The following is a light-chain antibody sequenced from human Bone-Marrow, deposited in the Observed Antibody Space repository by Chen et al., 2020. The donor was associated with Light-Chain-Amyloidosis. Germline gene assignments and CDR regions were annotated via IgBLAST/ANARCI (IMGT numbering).Light chain of an antibody. CDR3: QQCYGSPLT. V-gene: IGKV4-1*01. J-gene: IGKJ4*01. CDR2: WAS. CDR1: QSLLSKNKNY. Sequence: DIAMSQSPDSLAVSLGERATINCNSSQSLLSKNKNYLVWYQQKPGQPTKLLISWASTRESGVPDRFNGSGSGTDFTLTISSLQAEDVAVYYCQQCYGSPLTFGGGTKVEIK.